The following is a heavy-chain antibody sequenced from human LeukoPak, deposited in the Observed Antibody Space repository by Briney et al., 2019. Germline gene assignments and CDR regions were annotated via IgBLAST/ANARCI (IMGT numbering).Heavy chain of an antibody. CDR3: ARVGLLWFGEPSSFDY. CDR2: IKQDGSEK. V-gene: IGHV3-7*01. Sequence: GGSLRLSCAASGFTFSSYWMSWVRQAPGKGPEWVANIKQDGSEKYYVDSVKGRFTISRDNAKNSLYLQMNSLRAEDTAVYYCARVGLLWFGEPSSFDYWGQGTLVTVSS. CDR1: GFTFSSYW. J-gene: IGHJ4*02. D-gene: IGHD3-10*01.